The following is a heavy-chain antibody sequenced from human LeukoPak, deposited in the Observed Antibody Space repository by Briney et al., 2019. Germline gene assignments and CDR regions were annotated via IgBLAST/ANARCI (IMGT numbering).Heavy chain of an antibody. D-gene: IGHD1-1*01. Sequence: PGGSLRLSCAGSGITFSSYWMHWVRQAPGKGLVWVSRINSDGRSTNYADSVKGRFTISRDNAKNTLYLQMNSLRAEDTAVYYCARGGLNALEAFDIWGQGTLVTVCS. CDR2: INSDGRST. J-gene: IGHJ3*02. CDR3: ARGGLNALEAFDI. CDR1: GITFSSYW. V-gene: IGHV3-74*01.